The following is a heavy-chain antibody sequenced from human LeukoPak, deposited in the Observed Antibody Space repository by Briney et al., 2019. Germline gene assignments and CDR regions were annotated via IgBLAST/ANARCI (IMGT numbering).Heavy chain of an antibody. V-gene: IGHV3-30*04. J-gene: IGHJ4*02. D-gene: IGHD6-19*01. CDR2: ISYDGSNK. CDR1: GFTFSSYA. Sequence: PGGSLRLSCAASGFTFSSYAMHWVRQAPGKGLEWVAVISYDGSNKYYADSVKGRFTIPRDNSKNTLYLQMNSLRAEDTAVYYCAADPYIRSSGWFGYFDYWGQGTLVTVSS. CDR3: AADPYIRSSGWFGYFDY.